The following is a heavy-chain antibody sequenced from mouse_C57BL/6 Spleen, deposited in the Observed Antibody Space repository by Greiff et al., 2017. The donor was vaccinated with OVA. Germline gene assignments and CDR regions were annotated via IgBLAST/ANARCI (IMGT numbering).Heavy chain of an antibody. D-gene: IGHD1-1*01. CDR2: IYIGNGYT. Sequence: VQLQQSGAELVRPGSSVKMSCKTSGYTFTSYGINWVKQRPGQGLEWIGYIYIGNGYTEYNEKVKGKATLTADTSSSTAYMQLSSLTSEDSAIYFFARSYYGSSEGYYAMDYWGQGTSVTVSS. CDR1: GYTFTSYG. J-gene: IGHJ4*01. V-gene: IGHV1-58*01. CDR3: ARSYYGSSEGYYAMDY.